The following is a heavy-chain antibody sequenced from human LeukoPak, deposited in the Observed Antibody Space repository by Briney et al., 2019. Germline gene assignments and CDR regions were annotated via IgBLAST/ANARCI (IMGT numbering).Heavy chain of an antibody. D-gene: IGHD3-9*01. CDR3: ARDNDILTGYDY. CDR2: INPNSGGT. J-gene: IGHJ4*02. V-gene: IGHV1-2*02. Sequence: ASVKVSCKASGYTFTGYYMHCVRQAPGQGVEWMGWINPNSGGTNYAQKFQGRVTMTRDTSISTAYMELSRLRSDDTAVYYCARDNDILTGYDYWGQGTLVTVSS. CDR1: GYTFTGYY.